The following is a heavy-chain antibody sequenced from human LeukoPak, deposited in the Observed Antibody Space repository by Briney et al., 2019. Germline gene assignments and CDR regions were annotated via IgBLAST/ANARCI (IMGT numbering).Heavy chain of an antibody. CDR1: GGSFSGYY. CDR3: ARGSGIAVAAPGDAFDI. D-gene: IGHD6-19*01. V-gene: IGHV4-34*01. CDR2: IYYSGST. J-gene: IGHJ3*02. Sequence: PSETLSLTCAVYGGSFSGYYWGWIRQPPGKGLEWIGSIYYSGSTYYNPSLKSRVTISVDTSKNQFSLKLSSVTAADTAVYYCARGSGIAVAAPGDAFDIWGQGTMVTVSS.